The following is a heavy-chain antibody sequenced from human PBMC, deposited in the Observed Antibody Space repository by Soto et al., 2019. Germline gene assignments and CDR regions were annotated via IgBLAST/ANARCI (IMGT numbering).Heavy chain of an antibody. V-gene: IGHV1-69*02. CDR3: ARFNDDYGDPRRFDP. J-gene: IGHJ5*02. CDR1: GGTFSSYT. CDR2: IIPILGIA. D-gene: IGHD4-17*01. Sequence: SVKVSCKASGGTFSSYTISWVRQAPGQGLEWMGRIIPILGIANYAQKFQGRVTITADKSTSTAYMEMSSLRSEDTAVYYCARFNDDYGDPRRFDPWGQRTLVTVSS.